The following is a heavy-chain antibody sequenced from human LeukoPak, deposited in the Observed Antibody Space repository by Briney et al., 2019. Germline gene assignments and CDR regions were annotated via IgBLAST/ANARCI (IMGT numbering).Heavy chain of an antibody. J-gene: IGHJ5*02. V-gene: IGHV4-59*11. CDR1: GGSISSHY. CDR3: ARDLISEYSRSHSHFDP. Sequence: PSETLSLTCTVSGGSISSHYWSWIRQPPGKGLEWIGYIYYRGSTSYNPSLKSRVTISVDTSKNQFSLDLSSVTAADTAVCYCARDLISEYSRSHSHFDPWGQGTLVTVSS. D-gene: IGHD6-6*01. CDR2: IYYRGST.